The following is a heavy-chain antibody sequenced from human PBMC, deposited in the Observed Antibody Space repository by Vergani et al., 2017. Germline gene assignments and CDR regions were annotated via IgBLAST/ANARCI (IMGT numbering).Heavy chain of an antibody. J-gene: IGHJ2*01. D-gene: IGHD3-3*01. CDR3: ARAAYYDFWSGYQLPPRHWYFDL. CDR2: INHSGST. V-gene: IGHV4-34*01. Sequence: QVQLQQWGAGLLKPSETLSLTCAVYGGSFSGYYWSWIRQPPGKGLEWIGEINHSGSTNYNPSLKSRVTISVDTSKKQFSLKLSSVTAADTAVYYCARAAYYDFWSGYQLPPRHWYFDLWGRGTLVTVSS. CDR1: GGSFSGYY.